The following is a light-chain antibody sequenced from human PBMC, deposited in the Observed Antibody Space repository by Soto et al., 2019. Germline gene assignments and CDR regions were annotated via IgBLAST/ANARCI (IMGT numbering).Light chain of an antibody. J-gene: IGLJ3*02. V-gene: IGLV3-21*02. CDR2: DES. CDR3: QVWDSSSDPLV. Sequence: SYELTQPPSVSVAPGQTARITCGGNDIGSKRVSWYQQKPGQAPVLVVYDESDRPSGIPERFSGSNSGNTATLTISRVEDGDEADYYCQVWDSSSDPLVFGGGTKLTVL. CDR1: DIGSKR.